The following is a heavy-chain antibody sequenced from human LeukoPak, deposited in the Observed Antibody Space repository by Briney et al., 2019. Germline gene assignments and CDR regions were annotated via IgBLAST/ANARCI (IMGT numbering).Heavy chain of an antibody. CDR3: ARPSALYYLDY. CDR1: GFTFSSYS. V-gene: IGHV3-48*04. Sequence: GRSLRLSCAASGFTFSSYSMNWVRQAPGKGLEWVSYISSSSSTIYYADSVKGRFTISRDNAKNSLYLQMNSLRAEDTAVYYCARPSALYYLDYWGQGTLVTVSS. CDR2: ISSSSSTI. J-gene: IGHJ4*02.